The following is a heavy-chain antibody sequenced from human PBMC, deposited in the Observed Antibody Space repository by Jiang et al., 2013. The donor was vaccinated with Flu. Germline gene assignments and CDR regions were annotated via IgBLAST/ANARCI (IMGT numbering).Heavy chain of an antibody. CDR3: ATLRGSAFDTYLMDS. D-gene: IGHD2-15*01. CDR2: IWHDGTNR. V-gene: IGHV3-30*02. J-gene: IGHJ5*01. CDR1: GFSFSYYR. Sequence: VQLLESGGGVVQPGGSLRLSCAASGFSFSYYRMFWVRQAPGKGLEWVASIWHDGTNRKYAESVRGRFTISRDNSKNXVYMDMNSLRPDDTALYFCATLRGSAFDTYLMDSWGQGALVSVSS.